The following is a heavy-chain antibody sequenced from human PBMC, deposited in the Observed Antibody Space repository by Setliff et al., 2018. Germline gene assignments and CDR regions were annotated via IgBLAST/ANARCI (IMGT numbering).Heavy chain of an antibody. D-gene: IGHD3-10*01. Sequence: GPTLVTPTQTLTLTCTFSGFSLSTSGMCVSWIRQPPGKALEWLARIDWDDDKYYSTSLKTRLTISKDTSKNQVVLTMTNMDPVDTATYYCARMRSRNYGSGSYWLDYWGQGTLVTVSS. CDR3: ARMRSRNYGSGSYWLDY. CDR2: IDWDDDK. CDR1: GFSLSTSGMC. J-gene: IGHJ4*02. V-gene: IGHV2-70*11.